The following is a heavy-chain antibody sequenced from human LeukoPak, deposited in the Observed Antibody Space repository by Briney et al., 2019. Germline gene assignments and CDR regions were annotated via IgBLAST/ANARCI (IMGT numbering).Heavy chain of an antibody. V-gene: IGHV3-13*01. Sequence: GGSLRLSCAASGFTFSTYDIHWVRQTTGRGLEWASAIGTAGDTYYVDSVKGRFTISRENAKNSLYLQMNSLRAGDTAVYYCVRGIVRRGYFDYWGPGALVTVSS. D-gene: IGHD3-10*01. CDR1: GFTFSTYD. J-gene: IGHJ4*02. CDR2: IGTAGDT. CDR3: VRGIVRRGYFDY.